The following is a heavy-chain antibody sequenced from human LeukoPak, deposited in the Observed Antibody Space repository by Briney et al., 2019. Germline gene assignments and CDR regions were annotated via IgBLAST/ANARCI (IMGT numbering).Heavy chain of an antibody. Sequence: GASVKVSCKVSGYTLTELSMHWVRQAPGKGLEWMGGFDPEDGETIYAQKFQGRVTMTEDTSTDTAYMELSSLRSEDTAVYYCARDLGASSAHWFDPWGQGTLVTVSS. CDR1: GYTLTELS. J-gene: IGHJ5*02. CDR2: FDPEDGET. V-gene: IGHV1-24*01. CDR3: ARDLGASSAHWFDP. D-gene: IGHD3-16*01.